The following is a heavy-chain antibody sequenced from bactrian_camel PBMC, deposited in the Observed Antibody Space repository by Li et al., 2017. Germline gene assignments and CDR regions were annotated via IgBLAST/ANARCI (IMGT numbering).Heavy chain of an antibody. CDR1: GYTNC. V-gene: IGHV3S53*01. J-gene: IGHJ4*01. D-gene: IGHD5*01. Sequence: HVQLVESGGGSVQAGGSLNLTCVPSGYTNCMGWFRQAPGKEREGVAAIDSDGRTSVADSVKGRFTISRDNAKNTVYLQMNSLKPEDTAMYYCAYDLPRYCDLKVRTTRTRKYGQGTQVTVS. CDR2: IDSDGRT.